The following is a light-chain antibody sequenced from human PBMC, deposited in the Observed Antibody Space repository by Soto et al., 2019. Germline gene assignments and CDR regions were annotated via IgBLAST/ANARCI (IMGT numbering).Light chain of an antibody. CDR3: GSNTASFNDV. Sequence: QYALTQPASVSGSPGQSITISCTGTSRDVGGYNYVSWYQHHPAKAPKLLIYEVTYRPSGVSTCFSGSKSGNTASLTISGLQTEDEADYYCGSNTASFNDVFGTGTKVTVL. V-gene: IGLV2-14*01. CDR2: EVT. J-gene: IGLJ1*01. CDR1: SRDVGGYNY.